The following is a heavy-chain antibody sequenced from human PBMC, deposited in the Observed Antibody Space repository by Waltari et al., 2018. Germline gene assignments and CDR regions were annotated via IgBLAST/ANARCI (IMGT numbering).Heavy chain of an antibody. CDR2: INTDGSSA. D-gene: IGHD3-16*01. Sequence: EVQLVESGGGLVQPGGSLRLSCEASAFTLSSSYMHWVRQVPGKGLVWVSRINTDGSSANYADSVKGRFTISRDNGKNTLYLQMNSLRAEDTAVYYCARDGGGNGYIHYWGQGTLVTVSS. CDR3: ARDGGGNGYIHY. V-gene: IGHV3-74*01. CDR1: AFTLSSSY. J-gene: IGHJ4*02.